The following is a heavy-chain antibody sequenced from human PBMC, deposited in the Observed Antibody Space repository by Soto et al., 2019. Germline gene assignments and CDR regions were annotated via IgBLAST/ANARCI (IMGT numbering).Heavy chain of an antibody. V-gene: IGHV3-11*04. CDR3: ASNIAAAYYYGMDV. Sequence: GGSLRLSCAASGFTFSDYYMSWISQAPGKGLEWVSYISSSGSTIYYADSVKDRFTIYRDNAKNSLYLQMNSLRAEDTAVYYCASNIAAAYYYGMDVWGQGTTVHVSS. CDR1: GFTFSDYY. D-gene: IGHD6-13*01. CDR2: ISSSGSTI. J-gene: IGHJ6*02.